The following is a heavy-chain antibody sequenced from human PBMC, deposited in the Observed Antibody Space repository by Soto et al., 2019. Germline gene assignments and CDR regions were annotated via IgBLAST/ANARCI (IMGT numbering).Heavy chain of an antibody. CDR1: GFTFSDYY. J-gene: IGHJ4*03. V-gene: IGHV3-11*01. Sequence: GVLRLSCAASGFTFSDYYMSWMRQAPGKGLEWIAYISGAGSNYADSVQGRFTISRDNTKNSLYLQMNSLRDEDTAVYYCASSRKTSYYSGSYLDFWEQGALVTVSS. CDR2: ISGAGS. CDR3: ASSRKTSYYSGSYLDF. D-gene: IGHD3-10*01.